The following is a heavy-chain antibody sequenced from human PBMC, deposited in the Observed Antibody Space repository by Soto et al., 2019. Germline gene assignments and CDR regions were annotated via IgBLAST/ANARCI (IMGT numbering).Heavy chain of an antibody. Sequence: QVQLVQSGAEVKKPGSSVKVSCKASGGTFSSYAISWVRQAPGQGLEWMGGIIPIFGTANYAQKFQGRVTIIADESTSTAYMELSSLRSEDTAVYYCARNGVEIAPPAYYFDYWGQGTLVTVSS. V-gene: IGHV1-69*01. D-gene: IGHD2-21*01. CDR3: ARNGVEIAPPAYYFDY. J-gene: IGHJ4*02. CDR2: IIPIFGTA. CDR1: GGTFSSYA.